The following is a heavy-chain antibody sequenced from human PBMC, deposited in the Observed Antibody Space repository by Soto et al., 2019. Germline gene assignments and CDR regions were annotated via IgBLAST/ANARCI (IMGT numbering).Heavy chain of an antibody. J-gene: IGHJ4*02. V-gene: IGHV3-15*01. CDR1: VFTFSNAW. Sequence: GSLRLSCATSVFTFSNAWMNWVRQAPGKGLEWVGRIKSKTDGGTIGYPAPVKGRFTISRDDSRNTLYLQMNSLKTEDTAVYYCTTAHPRGPDYWGQGTLVTVS. D-gene: IGHD5-12*01. CDR2: IKSKTDGGTI. CDR3: TTAHPRGPDY.